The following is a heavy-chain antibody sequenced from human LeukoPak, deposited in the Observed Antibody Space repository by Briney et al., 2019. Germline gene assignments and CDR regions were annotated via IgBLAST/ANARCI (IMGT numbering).Heavy chain of an antibody. CDR1: GGSISSGNYY. CDR2: IYASGST. CDR3: ARADFWSGYCDY. J-gene: IGHJ4*02. V-gene: IGHV4-61*02. Sequence: SETLSLTCTVSGGSISSGNYYWSWIRQPAGKGLEWIGRIYASGSTNYNPSFKSRVTISADTSKNQFSLKLTSVTPADTAVYYCARADFWSGYCDYWGQGTLVTVSS. D-gene: IGHD3-3*01.